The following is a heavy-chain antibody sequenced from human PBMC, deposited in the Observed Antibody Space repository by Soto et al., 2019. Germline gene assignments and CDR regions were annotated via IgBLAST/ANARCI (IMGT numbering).Heavy chain of an antibody. CDR2: INHSGST. CDR3: ASFENCSGGSCYYFDY. V-gene: IGHV4-34*01. D-gene: IGHD2-15*01. J-gene: IGHJ4*02. Sequence: SETLSLTCAVYGGSFSGYYWSWIRQPPGKGLEWIGEINHSGSTNYNPSLKSRVTISVDTSKNQFSLKLSSVTAADTAVYYCASFENCSGGSCYYFDYWGQGTLVTVSS. CDR1: GGSFSGYY.